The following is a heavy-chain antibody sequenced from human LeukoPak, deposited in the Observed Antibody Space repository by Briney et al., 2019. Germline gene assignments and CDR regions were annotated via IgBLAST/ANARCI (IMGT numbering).Heavy chain of an antibody. CDR2: INHSGSA. CDR1: GGSFSGYY. V-gene: IGHV4-34*01. J-gene: IGHJ4*02. Sequence: MSSETLSLTCAVYGGSFSGYYWSWIRQPPGKGLEWIGEINHSGSANYNPSLKSRVTISVDTSKKEFSLKLSSVTAADTAVYFCARLEYSSGWYVYWGQGTLVTVSS. D-gene: IGHD6-19*01. CDR3: ARLEYSSGWYVY.